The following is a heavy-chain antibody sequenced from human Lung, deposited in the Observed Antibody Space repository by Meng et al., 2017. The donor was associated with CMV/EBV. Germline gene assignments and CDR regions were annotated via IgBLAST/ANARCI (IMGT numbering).Heavy chain of an antibody. CDR1: GGCISSSSW. J-gene: IGHJ4*02. CDR3: ASFPPPGKQWLVTDY. CDR2: IYHSGST. V-gene: IGHV4-4*03. D-gene: IGHD6-19*01. Sequence: GQVQGSGPGVVAPPATLSLTCAGAGGCISSSSWWSWGRQHPGKGLEWIVEIYHSGSTNYNPSLKSRVTISVDKSKNQFSLKLSSVTAADTAVYYCASFPPPGKQWLVTDYWGQGTLVTVSS.